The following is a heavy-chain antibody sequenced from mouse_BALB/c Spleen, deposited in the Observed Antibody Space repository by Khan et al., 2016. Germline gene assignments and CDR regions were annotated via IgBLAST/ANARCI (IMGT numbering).Heavy chain of an antibody. V-gene: IGHV11-2*02. J-gene: IGHJ1*01. CDR1: GFTFSGCW. D-gene: IGHD1-1*01. CDR3: MRYDYYYWYFDV. CDR2: INSDGSAI. Sequence: EVQLLETGGGLVQPGGSRGLSCEGSGFTFSGCWMSWVRQTPGKTLEWIGDINSDGSAINYAPSIKDRFTIFRDKDKSTLYLQMSNVRSEDTATYFCMRYDYYYWYFDVWGAGTTVTVSS.